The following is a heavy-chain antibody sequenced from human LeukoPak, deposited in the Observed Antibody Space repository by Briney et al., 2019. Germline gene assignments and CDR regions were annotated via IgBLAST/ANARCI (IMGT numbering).Heavy chain of an antibody. CDR3: ASSKSGYEDDWYFDL. CDR2: INHSGST. CDR1: GGSFSGYY. J-gene: IGHJ2*01. Sequence: PSETLSLTCAVYGGSFSGYYWSWIRQPPGKGLEWIGEINHSGSTNYNPSLKSRVTISVDTSKNQFCLKLSSVTAADTAVYYCASSKSGYEDDWYFDLWGRGTLVTVSS. D-gene: IGHD5-12*01. V-gene: IGHV4-34*01.